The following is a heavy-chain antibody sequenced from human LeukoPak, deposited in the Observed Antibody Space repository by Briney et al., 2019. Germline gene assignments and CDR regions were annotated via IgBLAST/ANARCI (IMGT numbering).Heavy chain of an antibody. CDR3: AKGYGYGYNY. D-gene: IGHD5-18*01. Sequence: SETLSLTCAVYGGSFSGYYWSWIRQPPGKGLEWIGEINHSGSTNYNPSLKSRVTISVDTSKNQFSLKLRSVTAADTAAYYCAKGYGYGYNYWGQGTLVTVSS. CDR2: INHSGST. V-gene: IGHV4-34*01. J-gene: IGHJ4*02. CDR1: GGSFSGYY.